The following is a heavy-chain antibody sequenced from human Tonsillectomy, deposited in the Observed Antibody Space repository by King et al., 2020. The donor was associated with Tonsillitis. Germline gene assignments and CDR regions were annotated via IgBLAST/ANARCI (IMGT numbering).Heavy chain of an antibody. V-gene: IGHV4-4*07. CDR2: IYSRGST. CDR1: GGSISSYY. J-gene: IGHJ5*02. CDR3: ARDWPAIAAAGTIFDP. D-gene: IGHD6-13*01. Sequence: QLQESGPGLVKPSETLSLTCTVSGGSISSYYWSWIRQPAWKGLEWIGRIYSRGSTNYNPSLKSRVTMSVDTSKNQFSLKLSSVTAADTAVYFCARDWPAIAAAGTIFDPWGQGTLVTVSS.